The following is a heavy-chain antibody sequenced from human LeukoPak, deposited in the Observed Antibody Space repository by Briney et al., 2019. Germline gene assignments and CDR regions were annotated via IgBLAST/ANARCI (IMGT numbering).Heavy chain of an antibody. Sequence: GGSLRLSCAASGFTFSSYGMHWVRQAPCKGLEWVAFIRYDGSNKYYADSVKGRFTISRDNSKNTLYLQMNSLRAEDTAVYYCEWELLDHWGQGTLVTVSS. D-gene: IGHD1-26*01. J-gene: IGHJ5*02. CDR2: IRYDGSNK. CDR3: EWELLDH. CDR1: GFTFSSYG. V-gene: IGHV3-30*02.